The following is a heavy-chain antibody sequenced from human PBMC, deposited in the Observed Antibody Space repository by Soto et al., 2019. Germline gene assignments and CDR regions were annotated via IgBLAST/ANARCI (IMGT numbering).Heavy chain of an antibody. J-gene: IGHJ4*02. CDR3: ARGLYYYDSSGYYYFDY. CDR2: IYTSGST. D-gene: IGHD3-22*01. V-gene: IGHV4-4*07. Sequence: PSETLSLTYTVSGGSISSYYWSWIRQPAGKGLEWIGRIYTSGSTNYNPSLKSRVTMSVDTSKNQFSLKLSSVTAADTAVYYCARGLYYYDSSGYYYFDYWGQGTLVTVSS. CDR1: GGSISSYY.